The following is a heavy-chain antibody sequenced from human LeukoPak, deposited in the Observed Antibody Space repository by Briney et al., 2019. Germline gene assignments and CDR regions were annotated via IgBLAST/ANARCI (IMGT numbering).Heavy chain of an antibody. CDR3: ARGGQGDGYSADEAFDF. CDR2: TYYRSKWYN. D-gene: IGHD5-24*01. CDR1: GDSFSGNSTA. J-gene: IGHJ3*01. V-gene: IGHV6-1*01. Sequence: TLSLTCAISGDSFSGNSTAYNWIRQSPSRGLEWLGRTYYRSKWYNDYAVSVKSRIIINPHTSKNQLSLQLKSVTPEDTAVYYCARGGQGDGYSADEAFDFWGQGTMVTVSS.